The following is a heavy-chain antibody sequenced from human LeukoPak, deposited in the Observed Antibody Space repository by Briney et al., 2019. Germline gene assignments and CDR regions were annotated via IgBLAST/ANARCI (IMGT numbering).Heavy chain of an antibody. V-gene: IGHV3-66*01. Sequence: PGGSLRLSCAASGFTFSSYAMSWVRQAPGKGLEWVSVIYSGGSTYYADSVKGRFTISRGNSKNTLYLQMNSLRAEDTAVYYCARGPVVGAPGAYYYYYGMDVWGQGTTVTVSS. J-gene: IGHJ6*02. CDR1: GFTFSSYA. D-gene: IGHD1-26*01. CDR3: ARGPVVGAPGAYYYYYGMDV. CDR2: IYSGGST.